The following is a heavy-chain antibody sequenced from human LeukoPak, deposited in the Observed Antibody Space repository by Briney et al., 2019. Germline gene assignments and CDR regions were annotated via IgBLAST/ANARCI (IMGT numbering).Heavy chain of an antibody. V-gene: IGHV4-31*03. J-gene: IGHJ4*02. CDR1: GGSISSGGYY. CDR2: IYYSGST. D-gene: IGHD2-8*01. Sequence: SETLSLTCTVSGGSISSGGYYWSWIRQHPGKGLEWIVYIYYSGSTYYNPSLKSRVIISVDTSKNQFSLKLSSVTAADTAVYYCASTTYCTNGVCSPNYFDYWGQGTLVTVSS. CDR3: ASTTYCTNGVCSPNYFDY.